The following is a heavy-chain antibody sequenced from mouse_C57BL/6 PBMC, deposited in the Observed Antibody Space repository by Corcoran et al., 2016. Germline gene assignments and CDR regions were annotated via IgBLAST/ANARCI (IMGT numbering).Heavy chain of an antibody. CDR3: VRDSNWYFDV. CDR1: GYTFTTYG. D-gene: IGHD2-5*01. V-gene: IGHV9-3*01. CDR2: INTYSGVP. J-gene: IGHJ1*03. Sequence: QIQLVHSGPELKKPGETVKISCKASGYTFTTYGMTWVKQAPGKGLKWMGWINTYSGVPPHADDFKGRFAFSLETSSSTAYLQINNRKNEETATYFCVRDSNWYFDVWGTGTTVTVSS.